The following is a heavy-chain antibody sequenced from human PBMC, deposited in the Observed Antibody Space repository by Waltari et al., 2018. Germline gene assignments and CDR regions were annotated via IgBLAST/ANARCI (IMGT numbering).Heavy chain of an antibody. D-gene: IGHD1-26*01. V-gene: IGHV3-9*01. CDR1: GFTFEDYA. J-gene: IGHJ5*02. Sequence: EVYLVESGGALVQPGRSLRLSCAAAGFTFEDYAMHWVRQAPGKVLGWVSGIIWNSDYRGYADSVKGRFTISRDNGKNTVYLQMNSLRPEDTALYYCTKAQYGYGGSYDWFDPWGQGTLVTVSS. CDR2: IIWNSDYR. CDR3: TKAQYGYGGSYDWFDP.